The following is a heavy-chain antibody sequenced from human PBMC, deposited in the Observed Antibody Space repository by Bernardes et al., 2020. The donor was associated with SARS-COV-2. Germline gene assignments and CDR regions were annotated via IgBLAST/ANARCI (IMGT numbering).Heavy chain of an antibody. J-gene: IGHJ4*02. D-gene: IGHD6-19*01. CDR2: IYYSGST. V-gene: IGHV4-39*01. Sequence: SETLSLTCTVSGGSISSSSYYWGWLRQPPGKGLEWIGSIYYSGSTYYNPSLKSRVTISVDTSKNQFSLKLSSVTAADTAVYYCARLGSGYSSGWYLGDWGQGTLVTVSS. CDR3: ARLGSGYSSGWYLGD. CDR1: GGSISSSSYY.